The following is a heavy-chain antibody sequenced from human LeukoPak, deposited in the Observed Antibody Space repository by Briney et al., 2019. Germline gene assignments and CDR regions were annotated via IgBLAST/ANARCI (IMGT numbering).Heavy chain of an antibody. CDR1: GFTFSSYE. D-gene: IGHD4-17*01. V-gene: IGHV3-48*03. J-gene: IGHJ4*02. Sequence: GGSLRLSCAASGFTFSSYEMNWVRQAPGKGLKWVSYISSSGSTIYYADSVKGRFTISRDNAKNSLYLQMNSLRAEDTAVYYCASSGGYGDYVFDYWGQGTLVTVSS. CDR3: ASSGGYGDYVFDY. CDR2: ISSSGSTI.